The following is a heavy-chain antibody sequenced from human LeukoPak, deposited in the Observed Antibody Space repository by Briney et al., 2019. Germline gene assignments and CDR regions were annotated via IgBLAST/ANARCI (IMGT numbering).Heavy chain of an antibody. CDR1: GFTFRNYG. Sequence: LPGGSLRLSCIASGFTFRNYGMSWVRQAPGKGLEWVSGLSDGGVRIFYADSVKGRFTISRDNSKNTLYLQMDSLRAEDTAVYYCANTHCDSSPIVWNFWGQGTLVTVPS. V-gene: IGHV3-23*01. CDR3: ANTHCDSSPIVWNF. D-gene: IGHD6-6*01. J-gene: IGHJ4*02. CDR2: LSDGGVRI.